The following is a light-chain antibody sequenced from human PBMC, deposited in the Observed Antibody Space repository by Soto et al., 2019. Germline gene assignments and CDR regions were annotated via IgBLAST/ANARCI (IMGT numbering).Light chain of an antibody. CDR3: QQSHSIPWT. CDR2: AAS. V-gene: IGKV1-39*01. CDR1: QSISSY. Sequence: IQMTQSETSQSASVRDRVSITCLASQSISSYLNWYQQKSGKAPKLLISAASSLESGVPPRFSGSGSGTDFTLTITSLQPEDFATYYCQQSHSIPWTFGQGSNVDVK. J-gene: IGKJ1*01.